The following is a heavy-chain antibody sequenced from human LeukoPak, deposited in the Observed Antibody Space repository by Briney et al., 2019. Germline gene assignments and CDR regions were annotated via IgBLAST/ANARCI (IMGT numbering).Heavy chain of an antibody. CDR2: IGGSGGST. Sequence: LPGGSLGLSCAASGFTFSNYAMSWVRQAPGNGLEWVSAIGGSGGSTCYADSVKGRFTISRDNSENTLYLEMNSLRGDDTAVYYCARGAEAETSPLDFWGQGTLVIVS. CDR3: ARGAEAETSPLDF. CDR1: GFTFSNYA. J-gene: IGHJ4*02. V-gene: IGHV3-23*01. D-gene: IGHD6-13*01.